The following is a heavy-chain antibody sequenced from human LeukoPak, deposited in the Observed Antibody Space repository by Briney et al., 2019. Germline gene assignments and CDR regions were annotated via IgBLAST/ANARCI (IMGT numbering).Heavy chain of an antibody. V-gene: IGHV4-4*07. CDR1: RGSISSDY. J-gene: IGHJ3*01. Sequence: SETLSLTCNVSRGSISSDYWSWIRQPAGKGLEWIGLIYTSGTTNYNPSLKSRVTMSLDTSKNQFSLKLNSVTAADTAVYYCARVFHDWGQGTMVTVSS. CDR3: ARVFHD. CDR2: IYTSGTT.